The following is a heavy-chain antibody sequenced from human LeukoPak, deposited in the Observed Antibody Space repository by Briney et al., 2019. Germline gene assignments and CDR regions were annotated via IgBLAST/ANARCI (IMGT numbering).Heavy chain of an antibody. CDR3: AREEGSRFGELFPHY. CDR1: GGSISSYY. CDR2: IYYSGST. V-gene: IGHV4-59*12. J-gene: IGHJ4*02. D-gene: IGHD3-10*01. Sequence: PSETLSLTCTVSGGSISSYYWSWIRQPPGKGLEWIGYIYYSGSTNYNPSLKSRVTMSVDTSKNQFSLKLSSVTAADTAVYYCAREEGSRFGELFPHYWGQGTLVTVSS.